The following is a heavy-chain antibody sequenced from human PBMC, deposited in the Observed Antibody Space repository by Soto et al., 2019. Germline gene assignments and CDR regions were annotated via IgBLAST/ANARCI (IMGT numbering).Heavy chain of an antibody. CDR1: GGSISSSSYY. CDR2: IYYSGST. D-gene: IGHD7-27*01. CDR3: ARQWGSDYGMDV. J-gene: IGHJ6*02. Sequence: PSETLSLTCTVSGGSISSSSYYWGCIRQPPGKGLEWIGSIYYSGSTYYNPSLKSRVTISVDTSKNQFSLKLSSVTAADTAVYYCARQWGSDYGMDVWGQRTKVTVSS. V-gene: IGHV4-39*01.